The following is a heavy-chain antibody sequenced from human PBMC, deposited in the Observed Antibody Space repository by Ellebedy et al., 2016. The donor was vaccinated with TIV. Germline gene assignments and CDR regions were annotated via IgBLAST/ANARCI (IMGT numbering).Heavy chain of an antibody. D-gene: IGHD4-17*01. CDR1: GFTLNNYW. Sequence: GGSLRLSCTASGFTLNNYWMTWVRQAPGKGLEWGANINEDGTKKHYVDSVRGRFTISRDYAGNSLFLQMNSLGAEDTAVYYCARAIYGASYLWGRGTLVTVSS. V-gene: IGHV3-7*01. CDR2: INEDGTKK. CDR3: ARAIYGASYL. J-gene: IGHJ2*01.